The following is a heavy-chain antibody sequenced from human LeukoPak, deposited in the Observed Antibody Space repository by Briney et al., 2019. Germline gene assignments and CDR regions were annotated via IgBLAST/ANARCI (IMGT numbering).Heavy chain of an antibody. CDR2: INHSGST. V-gene: IGHV4-34*01. CDR3: ARAAYYYDSSGYSFDH. Sequence: SETLSLTCAVYGGSFSGYYWSWIRQPPGKGLEWIGEINHSGSTNYNPSLKSRVTISVDTSKNQFSLKLSSVTAADTAVYYCARAAYYYDSSGYSFDHWGQGTLVTVSS. J-gene: IGHJ5*02. D-gene: IGHD3-22*01. CDR1: GGSFSGYY.